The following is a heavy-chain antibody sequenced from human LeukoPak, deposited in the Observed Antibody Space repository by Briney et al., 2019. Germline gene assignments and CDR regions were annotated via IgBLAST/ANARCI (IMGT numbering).Heavy chain of an antibody. Sequence: SETLSLTCTVSGGSISSGDYYWSWIRQPPGKGLEWIGYIYYSGSTYYNPSLKSRVTISVDTSKNQFSLRLSSVTAADTAVYYCARGSDIVFDYWGQGTLVTVSS. CDR2: IYYSGST. J-gene: IGHJ4*02. CDR3: ARGSDIVFDY. V-gene: IGHV4-30-4*08. CDR1: GGSISSGDYY. D-gene: IGHD2-15*01.